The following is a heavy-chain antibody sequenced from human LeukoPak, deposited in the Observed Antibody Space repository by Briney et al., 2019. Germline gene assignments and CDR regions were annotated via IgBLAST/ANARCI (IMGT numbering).Heavy chain of an antibody. V-gene: IGHV3-53*01. Sequence: GGSLRLSCAVSGFSVSNNYMSWVRQAPGKGLAWVSVIYSDGNTYYAESEKGRFTISRDNSKNTLYLQMNSLRAEDTAVYYCARGGGGGNPFDYWGQGTLVTVSS. CDR1: GFSVSNNY. CDR2: IYSDGNT. D-gene: IGHD4-23*01. J-gene: IGHJ4*02. CDR3: ARGGGGGNPFDY.